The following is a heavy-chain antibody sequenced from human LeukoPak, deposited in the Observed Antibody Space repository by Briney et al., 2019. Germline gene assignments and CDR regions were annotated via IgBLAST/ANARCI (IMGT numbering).Heavy chain of an antibody. V-gene: IGHV3-21*01. Sequence: GGSLRLSCAASGFTFSSYSMNWVRQAPGKGLEWVSSISSSSSYIYYADSVKGRFTISRDNAKNSLYLQVNSLRAEDTAVYYCARGAQPAVAGTGLSYWGQGTLVTVSS. D-gene: IGHD6-19*01. J-gene: IGHJ4*02. CDR2: ISSSSSYI. CDR1: GFTFSSYS. CDR3: ARGAQPAVAGTGLSY.